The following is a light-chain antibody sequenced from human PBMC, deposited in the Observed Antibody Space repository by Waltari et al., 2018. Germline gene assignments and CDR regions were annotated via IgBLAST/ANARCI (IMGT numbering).Light chain of an antibody. CDR2: DAS. CDR3: QKYGTLPAT. V-gene: IGKV3-20*01. J-gene: IGKJ1*01. CDR1: QSVRRT. Sequence: DIVLTQSPGTLSVSPGARATPSCRASQSVRRTLAWYQQKPGQAPRLLIYDASTRATGVPDRFSCSGFGTDFSLTISRLEPEDFAVYYCQKYGTLPATFGQGTKVEIK.